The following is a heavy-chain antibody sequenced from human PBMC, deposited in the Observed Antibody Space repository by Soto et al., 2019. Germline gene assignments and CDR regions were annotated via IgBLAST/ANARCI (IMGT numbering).Heavy chain of an antibody. CDR1: GGSCIGYQ. CDR2: INDSGNI. V-gene: IGHV4-34*01. D-gene: IGHD3-10*01. Sequence: QVQLQQWGAGLLKPSETLSLTCAVYGGSCIGYQWTWIRQTPGKGLEWIGEINDSGNINYNPSLKSRVTIFLDTPKKQISLKLSSVTAADTAVYYCARGLILWFGELSRRGGYYYYMDVWGEWTTVIVSS. CDR3: ARGLILWFGELSRRGGYYYYMDV. J-gene: IGHJ6*03.